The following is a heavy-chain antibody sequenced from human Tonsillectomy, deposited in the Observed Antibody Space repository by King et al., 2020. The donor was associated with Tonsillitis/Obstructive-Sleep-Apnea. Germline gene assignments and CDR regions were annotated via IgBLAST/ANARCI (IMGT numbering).Heavy chain of an antibody. Sequence: QLVQSGGGLVKPGGSLRLSCAASGFTFSSYSMNWVRQAPGKGLEWVSCISGSSSYIYYADSVKGRFTISRDNAKNSLYLQMNSLRVEDSAVYYCARDLVGSSEDYWGQGTLVTVSS. CDR3: ARDLVGSSEDY. CDR2: ISGSSSYI. V-gene: IGHV3-21*01. CDR1: GFTFSSYS. D-gene: IGHD6-6*01. J-gene: IGHJ4*02.